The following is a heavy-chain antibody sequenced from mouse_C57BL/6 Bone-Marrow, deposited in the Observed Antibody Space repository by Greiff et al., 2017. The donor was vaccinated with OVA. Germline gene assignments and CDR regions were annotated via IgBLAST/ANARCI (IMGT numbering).Heavy chain of an antibody. CDR3: ARSFGYYYAMDY. Sequence: VQLQQSGPELVKPGASVKISCKASGYTFTDYYMNWVKQSHGKSLEWIGDINPNNGGTSYNQKFKGKATLTVDKSSSTAYMELRSLTSEDSAVYYCARSFGYYYAMDYWGQGTSVTVSS. J-gene: IGHJ4*01. CDR2: INPNNGGT. CDR1: GYTFTDYY. V-gene: IGHV1-26*01. D-gene: IGHD1-2*01.